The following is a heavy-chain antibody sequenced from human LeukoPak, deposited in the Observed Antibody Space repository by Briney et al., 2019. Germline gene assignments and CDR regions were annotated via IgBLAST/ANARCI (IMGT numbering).Heavy chain of an antibody. CDR2: FDPEDGET. J-gene: IGHJ3*02. CDR1: GYTLTELS. V-gene: IGHV1-24*01. Sequence: ASVKVSCKVSGYTLTELSMHWVRQAPGKGLEWMGGFDPEDGETIYAQKFQGRVTMTEDTSTDTAYMELSSLRSEDTAVYYCATTLGGGYSSGWPDAFDIWGQGTMVTVSS. CDR3: ATTLGGGYSSGWPDAFDI. D-gene: IGHD6-19*01.